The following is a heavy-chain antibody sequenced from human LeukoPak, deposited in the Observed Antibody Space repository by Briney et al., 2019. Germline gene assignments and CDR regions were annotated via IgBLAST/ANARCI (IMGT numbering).Heavy chain of an antibody. CDR2: TRNKANSYYT. D-gene: IGHD3-10*01. V-gene: IGHV3-72*01. J-gene: IGHJ2*01. Sequence: GGSLRLSCAASGFTFSDHCMDWVRQAPGKGLEWVGRTRNKANSYYTEYAASVKGRFTISRDDSKKSLYLQMNSLKTEDTAVYYCARESGGGVLGYFDLWGRGTLVSVSS. CDR3: ARESGGGVLGYFDL. CDR1: GFTFSDHC.